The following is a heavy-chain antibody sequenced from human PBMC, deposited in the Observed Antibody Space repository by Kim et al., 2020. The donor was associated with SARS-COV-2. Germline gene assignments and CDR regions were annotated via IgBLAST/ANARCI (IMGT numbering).Heavy chain of an antibody. Sequence: RFTISRDNAKNTLYLQMNSLRAEDTAVYYCARASAVVPAAIPYYYGMDVWGQGTTVTVSS. D-gene: IGHD2-2*02. CDR3: ARASAVVPAAIPYYYGMDV. V-gene: IGHV3-74*01. J-gene: IGHJ6*02.